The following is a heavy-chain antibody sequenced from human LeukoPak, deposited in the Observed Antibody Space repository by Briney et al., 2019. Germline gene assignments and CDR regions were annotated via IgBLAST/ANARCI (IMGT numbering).Heavy chain of an antibody. CDR3: ARVHSSIAAPRAPNWFDP. Sequence: PGRSLRLSCAASGFTFSTYAMHWVRQAPGKGLEWVAVISYDGSNEYYADSVKGRFTISRDNSKNTLYLQMNSLRTEDTAVYYCARVHSSIAAPRAPNWFDPWGQGTLVAVSS. V-gene: IGHV3-30*01. CDR2: ISYDGSNE. D-gene: IGHD6-6*01. CDR1: GFTFSTYA. J-gene: IGHJ5*02.